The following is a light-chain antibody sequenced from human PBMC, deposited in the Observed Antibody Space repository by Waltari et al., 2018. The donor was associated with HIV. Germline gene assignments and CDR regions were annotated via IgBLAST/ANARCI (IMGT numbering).Light chain of an antibody. Sequence: QSALTQPASVSGSPGQSITISCPGTPSDIGTYNYLSWYQHHPGRAPNLIIYEVSNRPSGVSNRFSGSKSGNTASLTVSGLHAEDEGDYYCSSYSSSTSPYVFGTGTKVTVV. V-gene: IGLV2-14*01. CDR3: SSYSSSTSPYV. CDR1: PSDIGTYNY. J-gene: IGLJ1*01. CDR2: EVS.